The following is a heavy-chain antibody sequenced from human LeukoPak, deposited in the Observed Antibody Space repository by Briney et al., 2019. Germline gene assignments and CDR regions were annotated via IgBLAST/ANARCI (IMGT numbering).Heavy chain of an antibody. J-gene: IGHJ4*02. D-gene: IGHD5-24*01. CDR1: GGSISSSSYQ. CDR2: IYYSGST. Sequence: PSETLSLTCTVSGGSISSSSYQWGWIHQRPGKGLEWIGSIYYSGSTYYSPSLKSRLTISVDTSKNQFSLKLSSVTAADTAVYYCARKDGNNSFDNWGQGTLVTVSS. CDR3: ARKDGNNSFDN. V-gene: IGHV4-39*07.